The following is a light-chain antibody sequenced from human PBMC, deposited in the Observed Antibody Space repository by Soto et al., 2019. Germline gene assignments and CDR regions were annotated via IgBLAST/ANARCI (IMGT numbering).Light chain of an antibody. J-gene: IGLJ1*01. CDR3: AAWDDSLNGPV. CDR2: DVS. V-gene: IGLV2-14*01. Sequence: QSALTQPASVSGSPGQSITISCTGTSSDVGDYNFVSWYQQHPGKAPKLMIYDVSNRPSGVSNRFSGSKSGNTASLTISGLQSEDEADYYCAAWDDSLNGPVFGTGTKVTVL. CDR1: SSDVGDYNF.